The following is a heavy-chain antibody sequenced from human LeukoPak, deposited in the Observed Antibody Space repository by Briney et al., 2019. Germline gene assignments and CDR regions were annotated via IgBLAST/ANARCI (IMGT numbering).Heavy chain of an antibody. D-gene: IGHD4-17*01. CDR2: IYYSGST. J-gene: IGHJ5*02. CDR1: GGSISGSSYY. V-gene: IGHV4-39*07. CDR3: ARESGTTGEVKFDP. Sequence: SETLSLTCTVSGGSISGSSYYWGWNRQPPGKGLEWIGTIYYSGSTYYNPPLKSRVTIAVDTSKNQFSLKLSSVTAADTAVYYCARESGTTGEVKFDPWGQGTLVTVSS.